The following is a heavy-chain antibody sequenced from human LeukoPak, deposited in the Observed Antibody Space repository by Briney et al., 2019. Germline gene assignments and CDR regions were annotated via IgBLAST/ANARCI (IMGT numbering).Heavy chain of an antibody. CDR1: GFTFTSYN. D-gene: IGHD1-26*01. CDR3: AKDHFLGGADVFDY. Sequence: GGSLRLSCAASGFTFTSYNMNWVRQAPGKGLEWVSFIRFDGTNKYYADSVKGRFTISRDNSKNTLYLQMNSLRAEDTAVYYCAKDHFLGGADVFDYWGQGTLVTVSS. V-gene: IGHV3-30*02. J-gene: IGHJ4*02. CDR2: IRFDGTNK.